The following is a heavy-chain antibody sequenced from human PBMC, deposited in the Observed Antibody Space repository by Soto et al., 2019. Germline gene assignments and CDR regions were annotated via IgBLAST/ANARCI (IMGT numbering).Heavy chain of an antibody. J-gene: IGHJ4*02. D-gene: IGHD4-17*01. V-gene: IGHV4-39*01. CDR1: GGSISSSSYY. CDR3: ASRDYGGYQDY. Sequence: PSETLSLTCTVSGGSISSSSYYWGWIRQPPGKGLEWIGSIYYSGSTYYNPSLKSRVTISVDTSKNQFSLKLSSVTAADTAVYYCASRDYGGYQDYWGQGTLVTVSS. CDR2: IYYSGST.